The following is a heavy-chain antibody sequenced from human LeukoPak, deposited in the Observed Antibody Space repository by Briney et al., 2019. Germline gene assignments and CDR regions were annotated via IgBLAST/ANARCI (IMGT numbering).Heavy chain of an antibody. J-gene: IGHJ6*03. CDR3: ARARGDIVATITYYYYMDV. D-gene: IGHD5-12*01. CDR1: GGTFSSYA. V-gene: IGHV1-69*05. CDR2: IIPIFGTA. Sequence: SVKVSCKASGGTFSSYAISWVRQAPGQGLEWMRGIIPIFGTANYAQKFQGRVTITTDESTSTAYMELSSLRSEDTAVYYCARARGDIVATITYYYYMDVWGKGTTVTVSS.